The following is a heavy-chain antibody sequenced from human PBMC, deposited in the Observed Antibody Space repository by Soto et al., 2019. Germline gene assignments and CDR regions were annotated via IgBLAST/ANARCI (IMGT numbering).Heavy chain of an antibody. Sequence: SETXALTCSISVFSIIISNFFICFRQPPGKGLEWIGEIYHSGSTNYNPSLKSRVTISVEKSKNQFSLKLSSVTAADTAVYYCPRGKSTVVKDALNCLEPCGPGTLV. J-gene: IGHJ5*02. CDR1: VFSIIISNF. D-gene: IGHD2-2*01. V-gene: IGHV4-4*02. CDR3: PRGKSTVVKDALNCLEP. CDR2: IYHSGST.